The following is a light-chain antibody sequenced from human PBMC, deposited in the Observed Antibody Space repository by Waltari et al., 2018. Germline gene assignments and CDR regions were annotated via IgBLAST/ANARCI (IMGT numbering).Light chain of an antibody. V-gene: IGLV2-23*02. CDR3: LSYAATVSFG. Sequence: QPALTQPASVSGSPGQSITISCTGTSSDVGNNNHVCWYQKHPDKVPKPFIYEVIKRPSGVSDRFSGSKSGNTASLTISGLQAEDEADYYCLSYAATVSFGFGGGTKLTVL. J-gene: IGLJ2*01. CDR2: EVI. CDR1: SSDVGNNNH.